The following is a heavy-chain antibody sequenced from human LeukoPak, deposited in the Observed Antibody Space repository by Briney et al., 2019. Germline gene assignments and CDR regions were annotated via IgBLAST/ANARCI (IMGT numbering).Heavy chain of an antibody. V-gene: IGHV1-8*01. CDR1: GYTFTSYD. J-gene: IGHJ4*02. CDR3: GGGRLVKRGYSSYQTGNTYYFDY. CDR2: MNPNSGNT. Sequence: ASLKVSCKASGYTFTSYDINWVRQAPGQGLGWMGWMNPNSGNTHYAQKVQGRVTKTRNTTISKAYMELSSLRSEGTAVYYSGGGRLVKRGYSSYQTGNTYYFDYWGQGTLVTVSS. D-gene: IGHD5-12*01.